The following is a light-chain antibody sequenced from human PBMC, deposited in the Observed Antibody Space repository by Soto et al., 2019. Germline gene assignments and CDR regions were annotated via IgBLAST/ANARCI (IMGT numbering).Light chain of an antibody. J-gene: IGLJ1*01. CDR1: SSNIGAGYD. CDR2: GNS. Sequence: QPVLAQPPSVSGAPGQKVTISCTGSSSNIGAGYDLHWYQQLPGTAPKLLLYGNSNRPSGVPDRFSGSKSGTSASLAITGLQAEDEADYHCQSYDSSLSAYVFGTGTKLTVL. CDR3: QSYDSSLSAYV. V-gene: IGLV1-40*01.